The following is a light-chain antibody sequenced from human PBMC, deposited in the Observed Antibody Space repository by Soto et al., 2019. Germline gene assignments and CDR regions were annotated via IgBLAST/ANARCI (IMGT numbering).Light chain of an antibody. V-gene: IGKV3-15*01. CDR2: GAS. CDR3: QQYNKWPPQYT. J-gene: IGKJ2*01. Sequence: EIVMTQSPATLSVSPGERATLSCRASQSINSDLAWYQQKPGQAPRLLIYGASTRATDIPARISGSGSGTDFTLTISSLPSEDFAVYYCQQYNKWPPQYTFGQGTKLEIK. CDR1: QSINSD.